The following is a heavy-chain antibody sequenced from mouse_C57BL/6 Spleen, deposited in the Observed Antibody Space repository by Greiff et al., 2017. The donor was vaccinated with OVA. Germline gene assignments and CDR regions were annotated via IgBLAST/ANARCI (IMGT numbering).Heavy chain of an antibody. CDR2: ISDGGSYT. CDR3: ARGDGTPAWFAY. J-gene: IGHJ3*01. Sequence: EVKLMESGGGLVKPGGSLKLSCAASGFTFSSYAMSWVRQTPEKRLEWVATISDGGSYTYYPDNVKGRFTISRDNAKNNLYLQMSHLKSEDTAVYYCARGDGTPAWFAYWGQGTLVTVSA. V-gene: IGHV5-4*03. D-gene: IGHD1-1*01. CDR1: GFTFSSYA.